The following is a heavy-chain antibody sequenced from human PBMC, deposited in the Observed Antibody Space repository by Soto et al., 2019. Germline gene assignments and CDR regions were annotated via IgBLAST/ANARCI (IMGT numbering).Heavy chain of an antibody. CDR3: ARCRIAGPYPYYYGMDV. CDR2: IIPIFGTA. Sequence: QVQLVQSGAEVKKPGSSVKVSCKASGGTFSSYAISWVRQAPGQGLEWMGGIIPIFGTANYAQKFQGRVTITADESTSTAYMELSSLRSEDTAVYYCARCRIAGPYPYYYGMDVWGQGTTVTVSS. D-gene: IGHD1-20*01. V-gene: IGHV1-69*12. CDR1: GGTFSSYA. J-gene: IGHJ6*02.